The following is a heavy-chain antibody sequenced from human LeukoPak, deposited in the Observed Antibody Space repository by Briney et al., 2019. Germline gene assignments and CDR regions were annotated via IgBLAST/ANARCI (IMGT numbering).Heavy chain of an antibody. CDR2: ISGGGFAT. D-gene: IGHD1-26*01. V-gene: IGHV3-23*01. CDR1: GFTFSSYA. CDR3: AGLVGAPTNWFDP. Sequence: GGSLRLSCTASGFTFSSYAMSWVRQAPGMGPEWVSAISGGGFATYYTDSVKGRFTISRDNSKNTLYLQMNSLRAEDTAVYYCAGLVGAPTNWFDPWGQGTLVTVSS. J-gene: IGHJ5*02.